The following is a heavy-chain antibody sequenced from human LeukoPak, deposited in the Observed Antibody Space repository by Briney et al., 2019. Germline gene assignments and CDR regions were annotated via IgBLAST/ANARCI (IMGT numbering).Heavy chain of an antibody. V-gene: IGHV3-30*09. CDR2: ISYDGSNK. J-gene: IGHJ4*02. D-gene: IGHD6-13*01. CDR1: GFPFSSYA. CDR3: ARSGYSSSWYGDY. Sequence: GSLELSCAASGFPFSSYAMHWVRPAPGKGPEWVAVISYDGSNKYYADSVKGRFAISRDNSKNTLYLQMNSLRAEDTAVYYCARSGYSSSWYGDYWGQGTLVTVSS.